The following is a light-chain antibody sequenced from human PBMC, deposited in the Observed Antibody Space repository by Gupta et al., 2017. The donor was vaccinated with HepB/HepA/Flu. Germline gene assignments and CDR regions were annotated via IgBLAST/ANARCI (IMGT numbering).Light chain of an antibody. CDR2: EDT. Sequence: SYILTQPPSVSVAPGRTARITCGGNNIGTKSVHWYQQRPGQAPLVVIYEDTNRPSGIPERISGSNSGNTATLTISRVEAGDEADYYCQVWDTRTDHPVVFGGGTELTV. CDR1: NIGTKS. CDR3: QVWDTRTDHPVV. J-gene: IGLJ2*01. V-gene: IGLV3-21*02.